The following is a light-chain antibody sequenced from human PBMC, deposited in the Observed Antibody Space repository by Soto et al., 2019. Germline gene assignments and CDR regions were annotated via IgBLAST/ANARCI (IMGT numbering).Light chain of an antibody. CDR3: QTWGTGFQV. Sequence: QPVLTQSPSASASLGASVKLTCTLSSGHSSYAIAWHQKQPGKGPRYLMYLNNDGSHSKGDGIPDRFSGSSSGAERYLIISSLQSEDEADYYCQTWGTGFQVFGGGTKLTVL. J-gene: IGLJ2*01. CDR2: LNNDGSH. CDR1: SGHSSYA. V-gene: IGLV4-69*01.